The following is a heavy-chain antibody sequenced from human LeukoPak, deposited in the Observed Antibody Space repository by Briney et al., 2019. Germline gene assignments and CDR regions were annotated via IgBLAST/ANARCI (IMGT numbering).Heavy chain of an antibody. V-gene: IGHV4-34*01. CDR2: INHSGST. Sequence: KPSETLSLTCAVYGGSFSGYYWSWIRQPPGKGLEWIGEINHSGSTNYNPSLKSRVTISVDTSKNQFSLKLSSVTAADTAVYYCARAVKVGGYWGYWGQGTLVTVSS. J-gene: IGHJ4*02. D-gene: IGHD3-10*01. CDR3: ARAVKVGGYWGY. CDR1: GGSFSGYY.